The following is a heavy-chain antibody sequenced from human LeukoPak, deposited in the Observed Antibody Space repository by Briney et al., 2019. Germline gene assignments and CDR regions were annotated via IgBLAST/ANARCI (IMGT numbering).Heavy chain of an antibody. J-gene: IGHJ4*02. CDR2: ISYDGSNK. Sequence: GGSLRLSCAASGFTFSSYAMHWVRQAPGKGLEWVAVISYDGSNKYYADSVKGRFTISRDNSKNTLYLQMNSLRAEDTAVYYCARELYDSSGYGYWGQGTLVTVSS. V-gene: IGHV3-30-3*01. D-gene: IGHD3-22*01. CDR1: GFTFSSYA. CDR3: ARELYDSSGYGY.